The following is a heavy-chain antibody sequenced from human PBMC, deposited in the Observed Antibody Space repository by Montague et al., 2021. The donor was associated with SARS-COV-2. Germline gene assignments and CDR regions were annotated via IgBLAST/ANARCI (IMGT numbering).Heavy chain of an antibody. Sequence: PALVKPTQTLTLTCTFSGFPLSTSGVGVGWIRQPPGKALEWPAVIYWDDDKRYSPSLKSRLTITKDTSKNQVVLTMTNMDPVDTATYYCAHSSIAAAGTTRGRFDPWGQGTLVTVSS. CDR3: AHSSIAAAGTTRGRFDP. V-gene: IGHV2-5*02. CDR1: GFPLSTSGVG. J-gene: IGHJ5*02. D-gene: IGHD6-13*01. CDR2: IYWDDDK.